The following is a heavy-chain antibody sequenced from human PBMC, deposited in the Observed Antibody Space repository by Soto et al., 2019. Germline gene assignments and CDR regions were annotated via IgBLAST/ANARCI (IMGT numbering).Heavy chain of an antibody. J-gene: IGHJ6*02. Sequence: PGGSLRLSCAASGFTFDDYAMHWVRQAPGKGLEWVSGLSWSSGSIGYADSVKGRFTISRDNAKNSLFLQMNSLRAEDTALYYCAKDGYNNPYFYGMDVWGQGTTVTVS. CDR2: LSWSSGSI. CDR1: GFTFDDYA. D-gene: IGHD4-4*01. V-gene: IGHV3-9*01. CDR3: AKDGYNNPYFYGMDV.